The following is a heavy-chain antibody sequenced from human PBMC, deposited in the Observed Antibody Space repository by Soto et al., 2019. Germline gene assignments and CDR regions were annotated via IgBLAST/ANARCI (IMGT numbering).Heavy chain of an antibody. V-gene: IGHV3-30*18. Sequence: QAQLVESGGGVVQPGRSLRLSCEASGYSFSNYGMHWVRQAPGKGLEWVAAISYDGITKYYSDSLKGRFTISKDNSKNTLYLEMNSLRPEDTAVYYCEKDMTRFLAWPHYFRGVDVWGQGTTVTVSS. D-gene: IGHD3-3*01. CDR3: EKDMTRFLAWPHYFRGVDV. CDR1: GYSFSNYG. CDR2: ISYDGITK. J-gene: IGHJ6*02.